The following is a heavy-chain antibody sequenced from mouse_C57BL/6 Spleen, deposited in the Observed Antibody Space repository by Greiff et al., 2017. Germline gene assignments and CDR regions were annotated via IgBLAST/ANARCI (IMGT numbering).Heavy chain of an antibody. J-gene: IGHJ4*01. CDR2: IWTGGGT. CDR1: GFSLTSYA. Sequence: QVQLKESGPGLVAPSQSLSITCTVSGFSLTSYAISWVRQPPGKGLEWLGVIWTGGGTNYNSALKSRLSISKDNSKSQVFLKMNSLQTDDTARYYCARNGGYITTVVALYYYAMDYWGQGTSVTVSS. D-gene: IGHD1-1*01. V-gene: IGHV2-9-1*01. CDR3: ARNGGYITTVVALYYYAMDY.